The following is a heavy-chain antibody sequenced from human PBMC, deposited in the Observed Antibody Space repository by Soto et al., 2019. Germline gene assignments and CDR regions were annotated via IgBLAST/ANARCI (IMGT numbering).Heavy chain of an antibody. D-gene: IGHD2-2*01. J-gene: IGHJ3*02. CDR2: ISAYNGNT. CDR1: GYTFTSYG. Sequence: ASVKVSCKASGYTFTSYGISWVRQSPGQGLEWMGWISAYNGNTNNAQKFQGRVAVTTDTSTSTAYMELMNLRSDDTAVYYCARPHCGEYCISSSCYRDAFDIWGQGTTVTVSS. V-gene: IGHV1-18*01. CDR3: ARPHCGEYCISSSCYRDAFDI.